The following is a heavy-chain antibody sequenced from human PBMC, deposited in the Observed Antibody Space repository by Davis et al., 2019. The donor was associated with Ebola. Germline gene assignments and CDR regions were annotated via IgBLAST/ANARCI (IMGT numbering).Heavy chain of an antibody. J-gene: IGHJ6*02. V-gene: IGHV1-2*02. CDR2: INPNSGGT. CDR1: GYTFTGYY. D-gene: IGHD4-11*01. CDR3: ASDYGWVTTVTTRYYYYGMDV. Sequence: ASVKVSCKASGYTFTGYYMHWVRQAPGQGLEWMGWINPNSGGTNYAQKLQGRVTMTTDTSTSTAYMELRSLRSDDTAVYYCASDYGWVTTVTTRYYYYGMDVWGQGTTVTVSS.